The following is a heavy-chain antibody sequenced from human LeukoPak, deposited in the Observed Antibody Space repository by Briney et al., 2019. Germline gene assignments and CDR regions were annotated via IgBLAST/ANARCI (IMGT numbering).Heavy chain of an antibody. CDR2: ISAYNGNT. Sequence: ASVNVSCKASGYTFTLYGISWVRQAPGQGLEWMGWISAYNGNTNYAQKLQGRVTMTTDTSTSTAYMELRSLRSDDTAVYYCARAKRKSMVRGVIIEGNWFDPWGQGTLVTVPS. D-gene: IGHD3-10*01. CDR3: ARAKRKSMVRGVIIEGNWFDP. J-gene: IGHJ5*02. V-gene: IGHV1-18*04. CDR1: GYTFTLYG.